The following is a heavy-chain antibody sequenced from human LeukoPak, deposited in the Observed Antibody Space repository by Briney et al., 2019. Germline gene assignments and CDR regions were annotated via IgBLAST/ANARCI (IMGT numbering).Heavy chain of an antibody. J-gene: IGHJ4*02. CDR1: GFTFRSYA. D-gene: IGHD3-22*01. V-gene: IGHV3-23*01. CDR3: ARSSHQTYYYDSSGYYFDH. CDR2: ISGSGGST. Sequence: GGSLRLSCAASGFTFRSYAMSWVRQAPGKGLEWVSAISGSGGSTYYADSVKGRFTISRDNAKNSLYLQMNSLRAEDTAVYYCARSSHQTYYYDSSGYYFDHWGQGTLVTVSS.